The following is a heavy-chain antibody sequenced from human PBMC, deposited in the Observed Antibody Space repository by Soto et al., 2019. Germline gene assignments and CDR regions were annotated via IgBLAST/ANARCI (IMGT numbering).Heavy chain of an antibody. CDR3: AIPSITRIRGEPPAY. CDR2: IKEDGSEK. D-gene: IGHD3-10*01. Sequence: PGGSLRLSCADSGFILRNYWMSWVRQAPGMGLQWVASIKEDGSEKYYVDPVKGRFTISRDNSKSTLYLQMNSLRAEDTAIYYCAIPSITRIRGEPPAYWGQGTLVTVSS. J-gene: IGHJ4*02. V-gene: IGHV3-7*03. CDR1: GFILRNYW.